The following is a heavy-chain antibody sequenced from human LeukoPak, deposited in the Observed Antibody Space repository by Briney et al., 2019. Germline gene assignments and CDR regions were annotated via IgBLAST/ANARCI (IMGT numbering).Heavy chain of an antibody. CDR2: IIPIFGTA. CDR1: GYTFTGYY. CDR3: ARGYYDILTGYSSFSDY. Sequence: GASVKVSCKASGYTFTGYYLHWVRQAPGQGLEWMGGIIPIFGTANYAQKFQGRVTITADESTSTAYMELSSLRSEDTAVYYCARGYYDILTGYSSFSDYWGQGTLVTVSS. V-gene: IGHV1-69*13. D-gene: IGHD3-9*01. J-gene: IGHJ4*02.